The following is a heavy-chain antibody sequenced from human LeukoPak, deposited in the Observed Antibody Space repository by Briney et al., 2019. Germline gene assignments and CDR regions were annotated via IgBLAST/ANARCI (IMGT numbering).Heavy chain of an antibody. V-gene: IGHV3-23*01. Sequence: GGSLRLSCAGSGLTFSSYAMSWVRQAPGKGLEWVSGISSSGDSTFYADSVKGRFTISRDNSWNTLYLQMNSLRAEDTAVYYCAKDRSDNNTWYAGSHWGQGTLVTVSS. CDR3: AKDRSDNNTWYAGSH. J-gene: IGHJ4*02. CDR1: GLTFSSYA. D-gene: IGHD2-8*01. CDR2: ISSSGDST.